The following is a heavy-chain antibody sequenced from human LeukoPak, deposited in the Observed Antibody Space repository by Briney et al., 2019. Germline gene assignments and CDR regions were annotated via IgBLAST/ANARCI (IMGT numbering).Heavy chain of an antibody. CDR2: INGDGSNV. Sequence: TGGSLRLSCAASGFIFSNYYMHWVRQAPGKGLVWVSHINGDGSNVNYADSVKGRFTISRDNSKNTLYLQMNSLRAEDTAVYYCARGYSSSWYGGLWFDPWGQGTLVTVSS. J-gene: IGHJ5*02. CDR1: GFIFSNYY. CDR3: ARGYSSSWYGGLWFDP. V-gene: IGHV3-74*01. D-gene: IGHD6-13*01.